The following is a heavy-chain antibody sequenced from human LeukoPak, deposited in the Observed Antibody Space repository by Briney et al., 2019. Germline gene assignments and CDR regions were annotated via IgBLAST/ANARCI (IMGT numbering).Heavy chain of an antibody. CDR2: IYYSGST. CDR1: GGSISSYY. Sequence: SETLSLTCTVSGGSISSYYWSWIRQPPGKGLEWIEYIYYSGSTNYNPSLKSRVTISVDTSKNQFSLKLSSVTAADTAVYYCAREIRYSGSYFSYFDYWGQGTLVTVSS. V-gene: IGHV4-59*01. J-gene: IGHJ4*02. D-gene: IGHD1-26*01. CDR3: AREIRYSGSYFSYFDY.